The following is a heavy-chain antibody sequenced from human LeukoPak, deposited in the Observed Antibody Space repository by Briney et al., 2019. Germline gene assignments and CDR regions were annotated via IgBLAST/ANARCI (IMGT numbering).Heavy chain of an antibody. J-gene: IGHJ6*03. CDR2: IDISGNTI. D-gene: IGHD6-19*01. Sequence: GGSLRLSCAASGFSFSDYEMNWVRQAPGKGLERLSHIDISGNTIHYADSVEGRFTISRDNAKNSVYLQMSSLRDEDTALYYCAKDATAVPGTVYMDVWGKGTTVTVSS. CDR1: GFSFSDYE. V-gene: IGHV3-48*03. CDR3: AKDATAVPGTVYMDV.